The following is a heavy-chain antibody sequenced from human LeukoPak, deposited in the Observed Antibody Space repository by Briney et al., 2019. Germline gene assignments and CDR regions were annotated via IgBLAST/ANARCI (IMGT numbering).Heavy chain of an antibody. CDR1: GYSFTTYW. V-gene: IGHV5-51*01. Sequence: GESLKISCKGSGYSFTTYWIGWLRQMPGKGLEWMGVIYPGDSETIYSPSFQGQVTISADKSISTTYLQWSSLKASDTAMYYCARVDILTGYSYFDYWGQGTLVTVSS. D-gene: IGHD3-9*01. J-gene: IGHJ4*02. CDR2: IYPGDSET. CDR3: ARVDILTGYSYFDY.